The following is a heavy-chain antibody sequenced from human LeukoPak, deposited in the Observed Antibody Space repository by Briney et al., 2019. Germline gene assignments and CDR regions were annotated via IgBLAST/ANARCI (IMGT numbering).Heavy chain of an antibody. CDR1: GFTFSSYA. Sequence: GGSLRLSCSASGFTFSSYAMHWVRQAPGKGLEYVSAISSNGGSTYYADSVKGRFTISRDNSKNTLYLQMNSLRAEDTAVYYCVRSRIPGWFDPWGQGTLVTVSS. CDR2: ISSNGGST. V-gene: IGHV3-64D*06. D-gene: IGHD1-14*01. CDR3: VRSRIPGWFDP. J-gene: IGHJ5*02.